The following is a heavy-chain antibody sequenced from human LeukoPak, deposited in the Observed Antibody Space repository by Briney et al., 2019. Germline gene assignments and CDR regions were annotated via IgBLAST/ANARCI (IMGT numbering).Heavy chain of an antibody. D-gene: IGHD6-13*01. J-gene: IGHJ4*02. CDR2: INPNSGGT. Sequence: ASVKVSCKASGYTFTGYYMHWVRQAPGQGLEWMGWINPNSGGTNYAQKFQGWVTMTRDTFISTAYMELSRLRSDDTAVYYCARGDSSSWQADYWGQGTLVTVSS. CDR1: GYTFTGYY. CDR3: ARGDSSSWQADY. V-gene: IGHV1-2*04.